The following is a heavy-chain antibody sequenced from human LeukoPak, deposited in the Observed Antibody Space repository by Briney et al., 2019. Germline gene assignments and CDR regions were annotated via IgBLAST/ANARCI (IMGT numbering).Heavy chain of an antibody. J-gene: IGHJ6*02. CDR3: AKDMPAPTIFGVVIPGYYGMDV. CDR2: ISGDGGST. D-gene: IGHD3-3*01. V-gene: IGHV3-43*02. CDR1: GFTFDDYA. Sequence: GGSPRLSCAASGFTFDDYAMHWVRQAPGKGLEWVSLISGDGGSTYYADSVKGRFTISRDNSKNSLYLQMNSLRTEDTALYYCAKDMPAPTIFGVVIPGYYGMDVWGQWTTVTVSS.